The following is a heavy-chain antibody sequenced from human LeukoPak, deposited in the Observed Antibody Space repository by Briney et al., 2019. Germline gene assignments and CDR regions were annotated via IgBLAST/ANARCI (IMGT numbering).Heavy chain of an antibody. V-gene: IGHV3-21*01. CDR2: ISSSSSYI. CDR3: ARGGGYCGGDCYGIDY. J-gene: IGHJ4*02. CDR1: GFTFSSYS. Sequence: GGSLRLSCAASGFTFSSYSMNWVRQAPGKGLEWVSSISSSSSYIYYADSVKGRFTISRDIGKNSLYLQMNSLRAEDTAVYYCARGGGYCGGDCYGIDYWGQGTLVTVSS. D-gene: IGHD2-21*01.